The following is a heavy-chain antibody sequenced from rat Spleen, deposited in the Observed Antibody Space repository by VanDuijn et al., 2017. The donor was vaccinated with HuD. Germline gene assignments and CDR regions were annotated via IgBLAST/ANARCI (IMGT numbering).Heavy chain of an antibody. J-gene: IGHJ3*01. V-gene: IGHV5-25*01. D-gene: IGHD3-1*01. CDR3: ARQRGPSWFAY. CDR2: ISPSGVT. Sequence: EVQLVESGGGLVRPGGSLKLSCSVSGFTFSNFDMAWVRQAPTKGLEWVSSISPSGVTYYRDSVKGRFTVSRENAKSTLYFLLDSLRSEDTATYYCARQRGPSWFAYWGQGSLVTVSS. CDR1: GFTFSNFD.